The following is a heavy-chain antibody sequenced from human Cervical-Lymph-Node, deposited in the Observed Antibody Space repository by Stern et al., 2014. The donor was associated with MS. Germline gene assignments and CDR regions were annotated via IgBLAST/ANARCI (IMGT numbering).Heavy chain of an antibody. V-gene: IGHV2-70*01. CDR3: AAGHGYDLNF. J-gene: IGHJ4*02. CDR2: IDWDDDK. D-gene: IGHD5-12*01. Sequence: ESGPALVRPTQTLTLTCSFSGVSLVSSGMGVNWIRQPPGKALEWLALIDWDDDKYYSTSLKTRLTISRDTSKAQVVLTLTNTDPADTATYFCAAGHGYDLNFWGQGTLVTVSS. CDR1: GVSLVSSGMG.